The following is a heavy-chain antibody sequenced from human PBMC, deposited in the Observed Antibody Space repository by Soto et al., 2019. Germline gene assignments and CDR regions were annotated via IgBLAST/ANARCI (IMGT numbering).Heavy chain of an antibody. Sequence: PGGSLRLSCAASGFTFSSYGMHWVRQAPGKGLEWVAVISYDGSNKYYADSVKGRFTISRDNSKNTLYLQMNSLRAEDTAVYYCAKEVAVAGRYYYYYGMDVWGQGTTVTVS. V-gene: IGHV3-30*18. J-gene: IGHJ6*02. CDR1: GFTFSSYG. CDR2: ISYDGSNK. CDR3: AKEVAVAGRYYYYYGMDV. D-gene: IGHD6-19*01.